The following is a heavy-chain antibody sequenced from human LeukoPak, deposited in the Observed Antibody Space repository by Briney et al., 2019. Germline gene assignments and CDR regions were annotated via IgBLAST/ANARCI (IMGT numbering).Heavy chain of an antibody. Sequence: ASVKVSCKASGYTFTSYGINWVRQATGQGLEWMGWMNPNSGNTGYAQKFQGRVTMTRNTSISTAYMELSSLRSEDTAVYYCASLDYYGSGSYYGGKFDPWGQGTLVTVSS. CDR3: ASLDYYGSGSYYGGKFDP. J-gene: IGHJ5*02. V-gene: IGHV1-8*02. CDR2: MNPNSGNT. CDR1: GYTFTSYG. D-gene: IGHD3-10*01.